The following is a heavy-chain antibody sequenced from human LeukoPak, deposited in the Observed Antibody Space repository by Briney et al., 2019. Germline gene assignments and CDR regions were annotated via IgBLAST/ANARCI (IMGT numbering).Heavy chain of an antibody. Sequence: ASVKVSCKASGYTFTGYFMHWVRQAPGQGLEWMGIINPSGGSTSYAQKFQGRVTMTRDMSTSTVYMELSSLRSEDTAVYYCARAPPRVRSCYYGYWGQGTLVTVSS. V-gene: IGHV1-46*01. CDR2: INPSGGST. CDR3: ARAPPRVRSCYYGY. D-gene: IGHD2-15*01. CDR1: GYTFTGYF. J-gene: IGHJ4*02.